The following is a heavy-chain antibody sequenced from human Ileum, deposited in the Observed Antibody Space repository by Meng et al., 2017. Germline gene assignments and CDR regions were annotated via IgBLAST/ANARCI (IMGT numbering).Heavy chain of an antibody. CDR1: GFTFTDHW. CDR3: ARDWDWVVWDY. J-gene: IGHJ4*02. Sequence: VQVVEPGGGLAPPGGALRLPCAASGFTFTDHWMHWVRQAPGKGLVWVSQIKPDGRTTAYADSVKGRFTISRDNAKSTLYLEMNSLRAEDAAVYYCARDWDWVVWDYWGQGTLVTVSS. CDR2: IKPDGRTT. V-gene: IGHV3-74*01. D-gene: IGHD3/OR15-3a*01.